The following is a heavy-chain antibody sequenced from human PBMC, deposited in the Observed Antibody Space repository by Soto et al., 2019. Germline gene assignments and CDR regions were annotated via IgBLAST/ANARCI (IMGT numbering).Heavy chain of an antibody. CDR1: GGSISSGGYS. Sequence: PSETLSLTCAVSGGSISSGGYSWSWIRQPPGKGLEWIGYIYHSGSTYYNPSLKSRVTISVDRSKNHFSLKLSSVTAADTAVYYCASSHAGAHITAAVHWGQGTLVTVS. CDR2: IYHSGST. V-gene: IGHV4-30-2*01. J-gene: IGHJ4*02. CDR3: ASSHAGAHITAAVH. D-gene: IGHD6-13*01.